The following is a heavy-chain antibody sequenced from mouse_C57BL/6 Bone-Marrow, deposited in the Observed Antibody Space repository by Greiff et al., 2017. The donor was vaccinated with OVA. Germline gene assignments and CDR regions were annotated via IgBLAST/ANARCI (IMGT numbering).Heavy chain of an antibody. CDR3: ARWWLLWFAY. CDR1: GYTFTSYW. V-gene: IGHV1-64*01. CDR2: IHPNSGST. J-gene: IGHJ3*01. Sequence: VQLQQPGAELVKPGASVKLSCKASGYTFTSYWMHWVKQRPGQGLEWIGMIHPNSGSTNYNEKFKSKATLTVDKSSSTAYMQRSSLTSEDSAVYDCARWWLLWFAYWGQGTLVTVSA. D-gene: IGHD2-3*01.